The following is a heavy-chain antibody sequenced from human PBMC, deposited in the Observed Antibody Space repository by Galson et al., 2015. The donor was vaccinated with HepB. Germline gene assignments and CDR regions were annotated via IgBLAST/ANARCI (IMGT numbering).Heavy chain of an antibody. J-gene: IGHJ3*02. D-gene: IGHD1/OR15-1a*01. CDR3: ARNNSDKDCFHI. CDR2: ISGYNDNT. CDR1: GYTFTSHG. V-gene: IGHV1-18*01. Sequence: SVKVSCKASGYTFTSHGISWVRQAPGQGLEWKGWISGYNDNTKYAQKIQGRVTLTTEPLTSTADMELRSLRSDDTAVYYCARNNSDKDCFHIWGQGTMLIVSS.